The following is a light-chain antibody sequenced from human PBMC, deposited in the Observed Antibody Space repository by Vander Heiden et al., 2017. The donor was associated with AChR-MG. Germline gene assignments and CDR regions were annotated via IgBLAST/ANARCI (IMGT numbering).Light chain of an antibody. CDR1: QSVGSTY. V-gene: IGKV3-20*01. CDR3: QQYSNSPRT. Sequence: ELVLTQSPGTLPLSPGERATVSCRASQSVGSTYVAWYQQKPGQAPRLLIYAASIRATGIPDRFSGGGSGTDFTLTISRLEPEDFAVYYCQQYSNSPRTFGQGTKVEIK. CDR2: AAS. J-gene: IGKJ1*01.